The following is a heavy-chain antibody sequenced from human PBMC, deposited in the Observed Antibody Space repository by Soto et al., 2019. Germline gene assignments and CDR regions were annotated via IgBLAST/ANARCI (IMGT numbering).Heavy chain of an antibody. V-gene: IGHV3-33*01. CDR2: IWYDGSNK. J-gene: IGHJ3*02. Sequence: PGGSLRLSWAASGFTFSSYGMHWVRQAPGKGLEWVAVIWYDGSNKYYADSVKGRFTISRDNSKNTLYLQMNSLRAEDTAVYYCARAESPRDLEWLICGKGTMVTVSS. CDR3: ARAESPRDLEWLI. CDR1: GFTFSSYG. D-gene: IGHD3-3*01.